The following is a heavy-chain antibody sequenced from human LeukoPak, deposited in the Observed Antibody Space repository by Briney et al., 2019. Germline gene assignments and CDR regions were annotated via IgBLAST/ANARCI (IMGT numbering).Heavy chain of an antibody. CDR3: ARDLSGSYYEGYYFDY. CDR1: GGSISSYY. Sequence: SETLSLTCTVSGGSISSYYWSWIRQPAGKGLEWIGRIYTSGSTNYNPSLKSRVTMSVDTSKNQFSLKLSSVTAADTAVYYCARDLSGSYYEGYYFDYWGQGTLVTVSS. D-gene: IGHD1-26*01. CDR2: IYTSGST. J-gene: IGHJ4*02. V-gene: IGHV4-4*07.